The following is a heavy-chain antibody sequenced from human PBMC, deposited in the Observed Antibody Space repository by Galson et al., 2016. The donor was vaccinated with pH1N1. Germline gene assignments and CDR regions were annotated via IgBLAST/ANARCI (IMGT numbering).Heavy chain of an antibody. V-gene: IGHV4-61*09. D-gene: IGHD1-26*01. J-gene: IGHJ4*02. CDR1: GGSISSGGYF. Sequence: LSLTCTVSGGSISSGGYFWSWIRQPAGKGLEWIGYIYTSGSTNYNPSLKGRVTISVDTSKNQFSLKLSSVTAADTAVYYCARVVTWELGYYFDYWGQGTLVTVSS. CDR2: IYTSGST. CDR3: ARVVTWELGYYFDY.